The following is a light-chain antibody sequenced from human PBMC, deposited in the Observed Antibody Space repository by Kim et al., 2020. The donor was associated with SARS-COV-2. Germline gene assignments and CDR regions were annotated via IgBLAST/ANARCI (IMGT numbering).Light chain of an antibody. CDR2: AAS. Sequence: ASVGDRVIITWRASQSIANNVAWFQQKPGKAPKSLIYAASSLESGVPSRFSGSGSGTDFILTISSLQPEDYATYYCQQYDGYPRTFGQGTKVDIK. CDR1: QSIANN. V-gene: IGKV1-16*01. J-gene: IGKJ1*01. CDR3: QQYDGYPRT.